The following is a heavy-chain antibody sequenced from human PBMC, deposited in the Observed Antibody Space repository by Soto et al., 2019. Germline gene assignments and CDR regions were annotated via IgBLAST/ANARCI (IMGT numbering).Heavy chain of an antibody. Sequence: EVQLLESGGGLVQPGGSLRLSCAASGFTFSSYAMSWVRQAPGKGLEWVSGISGGGGSTYYADSVKGRFTISRDNSKNTLYQEMNSLRAEDTAVYYCAKEVGDCSSTSCYESVYWGQGTLVTVSS. CDR3: AKEVGDCSSTSCYESVY. CDR1: GFTFSSYA. V-gene: IGHV3-23*01. D-gene: IGHD2-2*01. CDR2: ISGGGGST. J-gene: IGHJ4*02.